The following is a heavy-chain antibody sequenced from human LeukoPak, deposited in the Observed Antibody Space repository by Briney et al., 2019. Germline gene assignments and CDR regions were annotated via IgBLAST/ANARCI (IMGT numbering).Heavy chain of an antibody. V-gene: IGHV4-34*01. Sequence: KASETLSLTCAVYGGSFSGYYWSWIRQPPGKGLEWIGEINHSGSTNYNPSLKSLVTISVDTSKNQFSLKLSSVTAADTAVYYCARLSWIQLWSIDYWGQGTLVTVSS. CDR2: INHSGST. CDR1: GGSFSGYY. J-gene: IGHJ4*02. CDR3: ARLSWIQLWSIDY. D-gene: IGHD5-18*01.